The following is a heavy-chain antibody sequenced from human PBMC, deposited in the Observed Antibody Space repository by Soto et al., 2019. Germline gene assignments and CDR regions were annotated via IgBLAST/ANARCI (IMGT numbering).Heavy chain of an antibody. D-gene: IGHD3-10*02. Sequence: QVQLVESGGDVVQPGRSLRLSCAASGFSFSGYGMDWVRQAPGKCLKWVAAISYDGDNKYYADSVKGRFTISRDSSKNTLFLQMNSLRAEDTAVYYCAKDMLPITTSDYVDYWGQGTQVTVSS. CDR3: AKDMLPITTSDYVDY. V-gene: IGHV3-30*18. J-gene: IGHJ4*02. CDR2: ISYDGDNK. CDR1: GFSFSGYG.